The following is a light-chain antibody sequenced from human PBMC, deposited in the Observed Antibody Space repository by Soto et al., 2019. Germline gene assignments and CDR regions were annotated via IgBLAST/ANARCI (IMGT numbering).Light chain of an antibody. CDR2: EAT. J-gene: IGLJ1*01. Sequence: QSVLTQPDSVSVTPGQSITISCTGTAGDVGSYNLVSWYQQRPGKAPKLLIYEATKRPLGLSNRFSGSRSGNTASLTISGLQAEDEADYYCSSYASYISSYVFGPGTKVTVL. V-gene: IGLV2-23*01. CDR1: AGDVGSYNL. CDR3: SSYASYISSYV.